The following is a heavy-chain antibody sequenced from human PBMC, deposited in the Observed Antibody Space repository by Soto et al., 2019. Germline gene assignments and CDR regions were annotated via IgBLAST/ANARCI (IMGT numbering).Heavy chain of an antibody. Sequence: GGSLRLSCAASGFTFSSYAMSWVRQAPGKGLEWVSAISGSGGSTYYADSVKGRFTISRDNSKNTLYLQMNSLRAEDTAVYYCARVRSGWHSAGANLDGWGQGTLVTVSS. CDR3: ARVRSGWHSAGANLDG. CDR1: GFTFSSYA. V-gene: IGHV3-23*01. J-gene: IGHJ4*02. D-gene: IGHD6-19*01. CDR2: ISGSGGST.